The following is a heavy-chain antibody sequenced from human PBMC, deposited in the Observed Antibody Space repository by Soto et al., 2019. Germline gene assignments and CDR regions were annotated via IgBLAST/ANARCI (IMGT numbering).Heavy chain of an antibody. Sequence: GGSLRLSCAASGFSFSDYYMGWIRQAPGKGLEWISYISSSGSATYYADSVKGRFTISRDNAKNLLFLQMNGLRAEDMALYYCVASAVVARDYWGQGTLVTVSS. D-gene: IGHD2-15*01. CDR2: ISSSGSAT. CDR3: VASAVVARDY. J-gene: IGHJ4*02. V-gene: IGHV3-11*01. CDR1: GFSFSDYY.